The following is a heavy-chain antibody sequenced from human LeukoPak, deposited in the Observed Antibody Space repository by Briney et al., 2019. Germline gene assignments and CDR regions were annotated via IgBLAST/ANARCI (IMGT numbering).Heavy chain of an antibody. J-gene: IGHJ6*03. CDR1: GYTFTSYG. V-gene: IGHV1-18*01. D-gene: IGHD5-24*01. CDR2: ISAYNGNT. Sequence: ASVKVSCKASGYTFTSYGISWVRQAPGQGLEWMGWISAYNGNTNYAQKLQGRVTMTTDTSTSTAYMELRSLRSEDTAVYYCAREYGMATITGYYYYYYMDVWGKGTTVTISS. CDR3: AREYGMATITGYYYYYYMDV.